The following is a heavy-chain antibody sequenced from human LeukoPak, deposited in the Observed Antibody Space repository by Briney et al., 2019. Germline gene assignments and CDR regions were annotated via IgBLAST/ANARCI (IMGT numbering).Heavy chain of an antibody. CDR3: ARFSASPWAFDF. V-gene: IGHV4-59*12. J-gene: IGHJ4*02. CDR2: VFYTGAT. D-gene: IGHD2-2*01. Sequence: PSETLSLTCTVSGGSISGYYWSWIRRPPGRRLEYIAYVFYTGATNYNPSLEGRAAISVDTSKNQFSLKVSSVTAADTAIYYCARFSASPWAFDFWGQGILVTISA. CDR1: GGSISGYY.